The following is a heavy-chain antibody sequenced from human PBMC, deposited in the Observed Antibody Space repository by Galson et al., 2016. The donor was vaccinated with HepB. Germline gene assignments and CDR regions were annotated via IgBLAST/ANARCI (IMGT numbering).Heavy chain of an antibody. CDR3: TREAIAVASTLYYYGVDV. Sequence: SLRLSCAASGFTFSTYNMNWVRQAPGKGLEWVSTIHRDATTYYTDSVKGRFTMSRDNAKNTLYLQMNSLRAEDTAIYYCTREAIAVASTLYYYGVDVWGQGTTVIVSS. V-gene: IGHV3-53*01. D-gene: IGHD6-19*01. CDR2: IHRDATT. J-gene: IGHJ6*02. CDR1: GFTFSTYN.